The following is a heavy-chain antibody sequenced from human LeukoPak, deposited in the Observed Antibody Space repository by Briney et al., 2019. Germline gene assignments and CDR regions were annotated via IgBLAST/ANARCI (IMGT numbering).Heavy chain of an antibody. Sequence: ASVKVSCKASGYTFTSYAMHWVRQTPGQRLEWMGWINAGNGNTKYSQKFQGRVTITRDTSASTAYMELSSLRSEDTAVYYCARWSPFREGIAVAAFDYWGQGTLVTVSS. CDR2: INAGNGNT. CDR3: ARWSPFREGIAVAAFDY. CDR1: GYTFTSYA. V-gene: IGHV1-3*01. D-gene: IGHD6-19*01. J-gene: IGHJ4*02.